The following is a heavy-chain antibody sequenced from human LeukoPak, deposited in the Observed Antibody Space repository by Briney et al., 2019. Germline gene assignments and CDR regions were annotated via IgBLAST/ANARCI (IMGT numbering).Heavy chain of an antibody. CDR1: GYILTELS. Sequence: ASVKVSCKVSGYILTELSIHWVRQAPGKGLEWMGGFDPEDGETIYAKKFQGRVTMTRDMSTSTVYMELSSLRSEDTAVYYCARALPHRRLMDTTMEQHWFDPWGQGTLVTVSS. CDR2: FDPEDGET. CDR3: ARALPHRRLMDTTMEQHWFDP. J-gene: IGHJ5*02. D-gene: IGHD5-18*01. V-gene: IGHV1-24*01.